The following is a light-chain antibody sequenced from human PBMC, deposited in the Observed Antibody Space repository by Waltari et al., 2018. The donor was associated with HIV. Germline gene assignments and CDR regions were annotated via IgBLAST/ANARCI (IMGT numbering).Light chain of an antibody. CDR2: AAS. CDR1: QSISGN. CDR3: QQYIEWPLT. V-gene: IGKV3-15*01. Sequence: EIVMTQSPGTLSVSPGQRATLSCRASQSISGNIAWYQQKPGQAPRLLIFAASTRATGVTARFSGIGFGTEFTLSITGLQSEDFAIYHCQQYIEWPLTFGQGTKV. J-gene: IGKJ1*01.